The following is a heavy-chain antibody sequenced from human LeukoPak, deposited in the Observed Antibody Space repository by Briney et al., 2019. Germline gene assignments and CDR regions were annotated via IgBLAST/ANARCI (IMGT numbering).Heavy chain of an antibody. Sequence: GGSLGLSCAASGFTFSSYSMNWVRQAPGKGLEWVSYISSSSSTIYYADSVKGRFTISRDNAKNSLYLQMNSLRDEDTAVYYCARLSRITMIVVEPSFDILGQGTMVTVSS. J-gene: IGHJ3*02. V-gene: IGHV3-48*02. CDR2: ISSSSSTI. CDR1: GFTFSSYS. D-gene: IGHD3-22*01. CDR3: ARLSRITMIVVEPSFDI.